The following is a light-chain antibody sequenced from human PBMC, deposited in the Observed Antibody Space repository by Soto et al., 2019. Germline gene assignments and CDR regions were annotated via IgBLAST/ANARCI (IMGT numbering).Light chain of an antibody. CDR1: QSVSSN. V-gene: IGKV3-15*01. J-gene: IGKJ2*01. Sequence: EIVMTQSPATLSVSPGQRATLSCRASQSVSSNLAWYQQKPGQAPRLLIYGASTRATGIPARFSGSGSGTELYLTISSLQSEDFAVYYCQQYNNWPPYTFGQGTKLEIK. CDR3: QQYNNWPPYT. CDR2: GAS.